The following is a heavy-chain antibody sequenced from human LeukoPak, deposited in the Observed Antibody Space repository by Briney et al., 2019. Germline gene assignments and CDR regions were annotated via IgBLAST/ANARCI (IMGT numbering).Heavy chain of an antibody. CDR3: ARAPFCSSVSCYRPNNWLDP. J-gene: IGHJ5*02. D-gene: IGHD2-2*01. CDR2: ISGNNDNT. Sequence: ASVTVSCKTSGYTFTRYGVSWVRQAPGQGLEWMGWISGNNDNTNYAQRVQDRITMTTDTSTSTAYKELRSLRSDDTVVYYCARAPFCSSVSCYRPNNWLDPWGQGTLVTVS. V-gene: IGHV1-18*01. CDR1: GYTFTRYG.